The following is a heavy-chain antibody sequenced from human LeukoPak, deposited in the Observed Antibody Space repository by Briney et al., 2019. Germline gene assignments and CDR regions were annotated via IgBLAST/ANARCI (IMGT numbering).Heavy chain of an antibody. D-gene: IGHD3-22*01. CDR2: ISAYNGNT. CDR3: AREGSLYDSGNYYLCGFDP. CDR1: GYTFNTYD. J-gene: IGHJ5*02. V-gene: IGHV1-18*01. Sequence: ASVKVSCKTSGYTFNTYDMAWVRQAPGQGLEWMGWISAYNGNTNYAQNLQDRVTMTTDTSTTTAYMELSSLRSDDAAVYYCAREGSLYDSGNYYLCGFDPWGQGTLVTVSS.